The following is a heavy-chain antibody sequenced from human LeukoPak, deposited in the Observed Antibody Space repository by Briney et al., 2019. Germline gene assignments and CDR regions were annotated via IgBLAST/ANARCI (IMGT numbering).Heavy chain of an antibody. CDR1: GYTFTGYY. CDR3: AVYGSGSYYKGYYFDY. J-gene: IGHJ4*02. V-gene: IGHV1-2*02. CDR2: INPNSGGT. D-gene: IGHD3-10*01. Sequence: GASVKVSCKASGYTFTGYYMHWVRQAPGQGREWMGCINPNSGGTNYAQKFQGRVTMTRDTSISTAYMELSRLRSDDTAVYYCAVYGSGSYYKGYYFDYWGQGTLVTVSS.